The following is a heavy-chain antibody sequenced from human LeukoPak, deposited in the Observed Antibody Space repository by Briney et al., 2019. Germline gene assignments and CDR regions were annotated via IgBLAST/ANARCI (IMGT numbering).Heavy chain of an antibody. V-gene: IGHV4-61*01. CDR2: IYYSGST. CDR1: GGSVSSGSYY. Sequence: PSETLSLTCTVSGGSVSSGSYYWSRIRQPPGKGLEWIGYIYYSGSTDYNSSLKSRVTISVDTSKNQFSLKLSSVTAADTAVYYCARDRYYYYGMDVWGQGTTVTVSS. CDR3: ARDRYYYYGMDV. J-gene: IGHJ6*02.